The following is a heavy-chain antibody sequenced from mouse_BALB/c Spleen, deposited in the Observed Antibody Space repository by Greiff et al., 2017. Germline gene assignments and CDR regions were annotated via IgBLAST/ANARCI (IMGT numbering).Heavy chain of an antibody. CDR3: VRDRGGSSWDYAMDY. CDR2: IWTGGGT. CDR1: GFSLTSYD. Sequence: VHLVESGPGLVAPSQSLSITCTVSGFSLTSYDISWIRQPPGKGLEWLGVIWTGGGTNYNSAFMSRLSISKDNSKSQVFLKMNSLQTDDTAIYYCVRDRGGSSWDYAMDYWGQGTSVTVSS. J-gene: IGHJ4*01. D-gene: IGHD1-1*01. V-gene: IGHV2-9-2*01.